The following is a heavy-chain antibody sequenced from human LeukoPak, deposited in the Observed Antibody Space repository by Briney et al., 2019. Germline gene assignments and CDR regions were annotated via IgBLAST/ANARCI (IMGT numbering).Heavy chain of an antibody. V-gene: IGHV4-59*01. CDR1: GGSISSYY. D-gene: IGHD5-18*01. CDR3: ARALRWDTAMEHFDY. CDR2: IYYSGST. Sequence: SETLSLTCTVSGGSISSYYWSWIRQPPGKGLEWIGYIYYSGSTNYNPSLKSRVTISVDTPKNQFSLKLSSVTAADTAVYYCARALRWDTAMEHFDYWGQGTLVTVSS. J-gene: IGHJ4*02.